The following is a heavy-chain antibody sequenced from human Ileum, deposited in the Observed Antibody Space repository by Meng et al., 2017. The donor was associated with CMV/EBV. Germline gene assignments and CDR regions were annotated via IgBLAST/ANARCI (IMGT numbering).Heavy chain of an antibody. V-gene: IGHV4-39*07. J-gene: IGHJ4*02. CDR2: VYHTGRT. CDR3: ARFDILTGFAIDH. Sequence: QLQLQGSGPGLVKPSETLSLICTVSGDPISSSSYYWGWVRQSPGKELDWIGSVYHTGRTYHNPSLKSRVTISIHTSKNQFSLKLSSVTVADTALYYCARFDILTGFAIDHWGQGPLVTVSS. CDR1: GDPISSSSYY. D-gene: IGHD3-9*01.